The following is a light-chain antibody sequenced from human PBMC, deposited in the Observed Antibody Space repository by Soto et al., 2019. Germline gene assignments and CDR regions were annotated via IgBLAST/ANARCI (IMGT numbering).Light chain of an antibody. V-gene: IGKV1-5*01. Sequence: DIQMTQSPSTLSASVGDRVTITCRASQSISSWLAWYQQKPGKAPKLLIYDASSLESGVPSRFRGSGSGTEFTLTISSLQPDDFATYYCKQYNSYSSTFGQGTKLEIK. CDR2: DAS. CDR3: KQYNSYSST. CDR1: QSISSW. J-gene: IGKJ2*02.